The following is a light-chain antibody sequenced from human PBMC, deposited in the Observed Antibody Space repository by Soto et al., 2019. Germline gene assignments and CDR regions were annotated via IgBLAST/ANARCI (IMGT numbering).Light chain of an antibody. J-gene: IGKJ1*01. V-gene: IGKV3-15*01. CDR3: LQYHNLWA. CDR1: QNIYSN. CDR2: RAS. Sequence: RVMPQSHSTLSVSPGERSTFSCRASQNIYSNIAWYQQRPGQAPRLLIYRASTRATGVPARFSGSGSGTEFTLTISSLQSEDFAVYSCLQYHNLWAFGQGTKVDIK.